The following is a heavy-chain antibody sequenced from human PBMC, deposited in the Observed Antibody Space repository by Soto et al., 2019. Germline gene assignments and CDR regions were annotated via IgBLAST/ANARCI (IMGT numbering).Heavy chain of an antibody. D-gene: IGHD2-2*01. Sequence: QVQLVESGGGVVQPGRSLRLSCAASGFTFSSYGMHWVRQAPGKGLEWVAVIWYDGSNKYYADSVKGRFTISRDNSKNTLYLQMNSLRAEDTAVYYCAREWAVYCSSTSCYYYGMDVWGQGTTVTVSS. CDR2: IWYDGSNK. V-gene: IGHV3-33*01. CDR3: AREWAVYCSSTSCYYYGMDV. J-gene: IGHJ6*02. CDR1: GFTFSSYG.